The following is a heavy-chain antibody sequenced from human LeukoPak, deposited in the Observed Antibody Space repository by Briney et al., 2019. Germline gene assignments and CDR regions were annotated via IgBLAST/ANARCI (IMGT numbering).Heavy chain of an antibody. CDR3: ARDMSCSGCSSGYYSYFDY. CDR1: GFTFSSYS. V-gene: IGHV3-21*01. D-gene: IGHD3-22*01. CDR2: ISSSSSYI. Sequence: GGSLRLSCAASGFTFSSYSMNWVRQAPGKGLEWVSSISSSSSYIYYADSVKGRFTISRDNAKNSLYLQMNSLRAEDTAVYYCARDMSCSGCSSGYYSYFDYWGQGPLVTVSS. J-gene: IGHJ4*02.